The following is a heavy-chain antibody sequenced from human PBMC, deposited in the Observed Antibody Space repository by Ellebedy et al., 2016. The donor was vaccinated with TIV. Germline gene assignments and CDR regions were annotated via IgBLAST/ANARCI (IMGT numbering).Heavy chain of an antibody. CDR3: TRQLEGYCGGDCYPDFDY. V-gene: IGHV3-73*01. CDR2: IRSKANSYAT. J-gene: IGHJ4*02. Sequence: GESLKISCAASGFTFSGSAMHWVRQASGKGLEWVGRIRSKANSYATAYAASVKGRFTISRDDSKNTAYLQMNSLKTEDTAVYYCTRQLEGYCGGDCYPDFDYWGQGTLVTVSS. D-gene: IGHD2-21*02. CDR1: GFTFSGSA.